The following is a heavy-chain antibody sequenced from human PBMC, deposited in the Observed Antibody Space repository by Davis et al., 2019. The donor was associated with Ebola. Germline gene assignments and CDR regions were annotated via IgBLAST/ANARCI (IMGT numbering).Heavy chain of an antibody. CDR3: ARVHCSSTSCYQGDGMDV. Sequence: GESLKISCAASGFSFSSYWMSWVRQAPGKGLEWVANIKQDGSEKYYVDSVKGRFTISRDNSKNTLYLQMNSLRAEDTAVYYCARVHCSSTSCYQGDGMDVWGKGTTVTVSS. J-gene: IGHJ6*04. CDR2: IKQDGSEK. CDR1: GFSFSSYW. V-gene: IGHV3-7*04. D-gene: IGHD2-2*01.